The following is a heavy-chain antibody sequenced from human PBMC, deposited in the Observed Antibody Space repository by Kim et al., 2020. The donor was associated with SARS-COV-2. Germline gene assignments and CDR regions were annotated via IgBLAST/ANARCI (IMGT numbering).Heavy chain of an antibody. V-gene: IGHV3-30*18. D-gene: IGHD6-13*01. J-gene: IGHJ4*02. CDR1: GFTFSSYG. Sequence: GGSLRLSCAASGFTFSSYGMHWVRQAPGKGLEWVAVISYDGSNKYYADSVKGRFTISRDNSKNTLYLQMNSLRAEDTAVYYCAKDGRRYSSSWPGDYWGQGTLVTVSS. CDR2: ISYDGSNK. CDR3: AKDGRRYSSSWPGDY.